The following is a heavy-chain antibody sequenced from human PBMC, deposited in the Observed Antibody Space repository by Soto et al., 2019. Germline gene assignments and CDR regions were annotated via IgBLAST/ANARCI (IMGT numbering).Heavy chain of an antibody. CDR1: GGSISSGDYY. CDR3: ARGIRAARPDWLDP. V-gene: IGHV4-30-4*01. Sequence: ASETLSLTCTVSGGSISSGDYYWSWIRQPPGKGLEWIGYIYYSGSTYYNPSLKSRVTISVDTPKNQFSLKLGSVTAADTAVYYCARGIRAARPDWLDPWGQGTLVTVSS. D-gene: IGHD6-6*01. CDR2: IYYSGST. J-gene: IGHJ5*02.